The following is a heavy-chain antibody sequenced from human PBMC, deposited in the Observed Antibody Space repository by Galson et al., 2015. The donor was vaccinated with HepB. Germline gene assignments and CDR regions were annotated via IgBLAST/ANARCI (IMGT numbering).Heavy chain of an antibody. CDR1: GGTFSSYA. J-gene: IGHJ6*02. V-gene: IGHV1-69*13. Sequence: SVKVSCKASGGTFSSYAINWVRQAPGQGLEWMGGIIPFFGTTKYAQKFQGRVSITADESTSTAYMELSGLRSEDTAVYYCARIAVPGTGLGISYYYGMDVWGQGTTVTVSS. CDR3: ARIAVPGTGLGISYYYGMDV. CDR2: IIPFFGTT. D-gene: IGHD6-19*01.